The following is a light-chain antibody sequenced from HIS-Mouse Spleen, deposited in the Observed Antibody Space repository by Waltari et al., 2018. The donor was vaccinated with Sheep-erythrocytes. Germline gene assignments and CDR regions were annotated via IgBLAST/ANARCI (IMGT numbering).Light chain of an antibody. J-gene: IGKJ5*01. V-gene: IGKV2-29*03. Sequence: DIVMTQTPLSLSVTPGQPASISCKSSQSLLHSDGKTYLYWYLQKPGQSPQLLIYEVSSRCSGVPDRFSGSGSGTDFTLKISRVEAEGVGVYYCMQGIHPFTFGQGTRLEIK. CDR1: QSLLHSDGKTY. CDR2: EVS. CDR3: MQGIHPFT.